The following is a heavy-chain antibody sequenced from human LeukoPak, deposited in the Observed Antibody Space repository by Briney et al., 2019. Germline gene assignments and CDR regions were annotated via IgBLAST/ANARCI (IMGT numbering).Heavy chain of an antibody. V-gene: IGHV4-38-2*01. CDR1: GYSISSGCY. Sequence: SETLSPTCAVSGYSISSGCYWGWIRQPPGKGLEWVGSIYHSGSTFYNPSLKGPLTMSVDTSKNQFSLRLRYLTAADTAVYYCARHEAEMATILGNYWGQGTLVTVSS. CDR3: ARHEAEMATILGNY. J-gene: IGHJ4*02. CDR2: IYHSGST. D-gene: IGHD5-24*01.